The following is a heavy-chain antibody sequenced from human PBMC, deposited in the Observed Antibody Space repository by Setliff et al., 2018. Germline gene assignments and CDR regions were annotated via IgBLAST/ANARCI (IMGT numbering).Heavy chain of an antibody. D-gene: IGHD3-10*01. J-gene: IGHJ4*02. V-gene: IGHV3-49*04. CDR3: ARAKGTTMATQYFDY. Sequence: GGSLRLSCTVSGFTFGDYAMNWVRQAPGKGLEWVGFIRSKAYGGTPEYAASVKGRFTISRDDSKAIAYLQLNSLRAEDTAVYYCARAKGTTMATQYFDYWGQGTLVTVSS. CDR1: GFTFGDYA. CDR2: IRSKAYGGTP.